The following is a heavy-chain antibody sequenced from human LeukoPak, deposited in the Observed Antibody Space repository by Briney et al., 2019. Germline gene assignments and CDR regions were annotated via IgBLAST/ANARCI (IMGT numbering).Heavy chain of an antibody. J-gene: IGHJ4*02. CDR1: GYTLTELS. CDR3: ATDLNHYVWGSYYWTLKNY. Sequence: GASVKVSCKVSGYTLTELSMHWVRQAPGKGLAWMGGFDPEDGETIYAQKFQGRVTMTEDTSTDTAYMELSSLRSEDTAVYYCATDLNHYVWGSYYWTLKNYWGQGTLVTVSS. CDR2: FDPEDGET. D-gene: IGHD3-16*01. V-gene: IGHV1-24*01.